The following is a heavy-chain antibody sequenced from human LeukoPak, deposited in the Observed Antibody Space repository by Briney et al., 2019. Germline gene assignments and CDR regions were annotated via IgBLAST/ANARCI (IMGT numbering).Heavy chain of an antibody. V-gene: IGHV3-21*01. Sequence: GGSLRLSCAASGFTFYTYSMNWVRQAPGKGLEWVSSISSSSSYIYYADSVKGRFTISRDNAKNSLYLQMNSLRAEDTAVYYCAREEDCSGGSCYFQDYGMDVWGQGTTVTVSS. CDR2: ISSSSSYI. CDR1: GFTFYTYS. CDR3: AREEDCSGGSCYFQDYGMDV. J-gene: IGHJ6*02. D-gene: IGHD2-15*01.